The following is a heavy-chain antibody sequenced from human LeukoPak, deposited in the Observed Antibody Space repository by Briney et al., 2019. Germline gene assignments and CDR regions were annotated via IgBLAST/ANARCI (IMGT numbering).Heavy chain of an antibody. V-gene: IGHV1-46*01. Sequence: ASVKVSCKASGDTFTSYYMSWVRQAPGQGLEWMGIINPSSGRTTYAQKFQGRVTMTRDTSTSTVYMELTRLRSEDTAVFYCARGGLPARSWFDPWGQGTLVTVSS. J-gene: IGHJ5*02. CDR1: GDTFTSYY. CDR2: INPSSGRT. CDR3: ARGGLPARSWFDP. D-gene: IGHD3/OR15-3a*01.